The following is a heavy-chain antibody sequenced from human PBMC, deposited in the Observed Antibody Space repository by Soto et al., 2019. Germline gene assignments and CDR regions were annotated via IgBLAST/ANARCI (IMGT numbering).Heavy chain of an antibody. CDR3: ARLQTEYYDFWSGYCHFDY. CDR1: GGSISSYY. CDR2: IYYSGST. Sequence: PSETLSLTCTVSGGSISSYYWSWIRQPPGKGLEWIGYIYYSGSTNYNPSLKSRVTISVDTSKNQFSLKLSSVTAADTAVYYCARLQTEYYDFWSGYCHFDYWGQGTLVTVSS. J-gene: IGHJ4*02. V-gene: IGHV4-59*08. D-gene: IGHD3-3*01.